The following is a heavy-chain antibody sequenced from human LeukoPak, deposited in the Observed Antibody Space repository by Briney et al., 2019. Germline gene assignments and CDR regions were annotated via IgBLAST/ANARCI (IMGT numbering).Heavy chain of an antibody. Sequence: GGSLRLSCAASGFTFRSYWMHWVRQAPGKGLVWVSYISSSSSTIYYADSVKGRFTISRDNAKNSLYLQMNSLRAEDTAVYYCAKAGSGDYDSSGYYPDYWGQGTLVTVSS. CDR1: GFTFRSYW. D-gene: IGHD3-22*01. V-gene: IGHV3-48*04. J-gene: IGHJ4*02. CDR2: ISSSSSTI. CDR3: AKAGSGDYDSSGYYPDY.